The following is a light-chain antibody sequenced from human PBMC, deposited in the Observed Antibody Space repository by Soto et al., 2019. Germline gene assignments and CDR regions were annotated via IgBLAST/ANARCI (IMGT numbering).Light chain of an antibody. J-gene: IGKJ4*01. Sequence: EIVLTQSPATLSLSPGQTATLSCRASQPITRYLAWYQQKPGQAPRLLIYDASTRATGIPARLSGSGSGTDFTLTSSSLEPEDAAVYYCQQRANWHTFGGGSTVEIK. V-gene: IGKV3-11*01. CDR3: QQRANWHT. CDR2: DAS. CDR1: QPITRY.